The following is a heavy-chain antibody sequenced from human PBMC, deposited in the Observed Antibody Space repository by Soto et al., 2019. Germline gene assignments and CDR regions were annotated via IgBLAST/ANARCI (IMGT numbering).Heavy chain of an antibody. CDR3: ARTSRFAY. CDR1: GGSFSGYY. CDR2: INHSGST. J-gene: IGHJ4*02. V-gene: IGHV4-34*01. D-gene: IGHD6-6*01. Sequence: SETLSLTCAVYGGSFSGYYWSWIRQPPGKGLEWIGEINHSGSTNYNPSLKSRVTISVDTSKNQFSLKLSSVTAADTAVYYCARTSRFAYWGQGTLVTVSS.